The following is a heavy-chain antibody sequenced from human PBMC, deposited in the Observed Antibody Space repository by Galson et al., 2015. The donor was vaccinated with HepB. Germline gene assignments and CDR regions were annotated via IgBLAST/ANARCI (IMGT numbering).Heavy chain of an antibody. CDR3: TTDLGSGWYAR. CDR2: IKVRVDGGTT. Sequence: SLRLSCAASGFTFSDAWMSWVRQAPGKGLEWIGFIKVRVDGGTTDYAAPVKDRFTISRDDSKSMLYLQMDSLKTEDTAVYYCTTDLGSGWYARWGQGIPVTVSS. J-gene: IGHJ4*02. V-gene: IGHV3-15*01. CDR1: GFTFSDAW. D-gene: IGHD6-19*01.